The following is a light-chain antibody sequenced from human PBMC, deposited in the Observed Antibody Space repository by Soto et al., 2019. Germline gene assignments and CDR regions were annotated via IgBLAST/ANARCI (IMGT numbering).Light chain of an antibody. Sequence: EIAMTQSPATLSVSPGQRATLYCRASQNVNSNLAWYQQKPGHPPSLLMYNVSTRATGFPARFSGSGSGTEFTLTISSLQSEDSAIYYCQQYNTLNTFGPGTKLEIK. CDR1: QNVNSN. V-gene: IGKV3-15*01. CDR3: QQYNTLNT. J-gene: IGKJ2*01. CDR2: NVS.